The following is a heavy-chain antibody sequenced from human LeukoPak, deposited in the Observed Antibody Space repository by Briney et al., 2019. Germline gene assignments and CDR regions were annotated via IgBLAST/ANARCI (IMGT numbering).Heavy chain of an antibody. Sequence: GGSLRLSCVASGFTFSSYAMSWVRQAPGKGLEWVSAISGSGATIYYADSVKGRFTISRDNSKNTLYLQMNSLRAEDTAVYYCAEGTKGAYCGGACYFTYYYYGMDVWGQGTTVTVSS. J-gene: IGHJ6*02. V-gene: IGHV3-23*01. CDR2: ISGSGATI. CDR1: GFTFSSYA. D-gene: IGHD2-21*02. CDR3: AEGTKGAYCGGACYFTYYYYGMDV.